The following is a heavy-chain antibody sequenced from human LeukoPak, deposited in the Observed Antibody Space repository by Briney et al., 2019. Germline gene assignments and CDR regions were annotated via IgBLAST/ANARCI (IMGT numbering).Heavy chain of an antibody. CDR1: GFTFSRYW. CDR2: INSDGSST. CDR3: ARDNGDSSDY. Sequence: PGGSLRLSCAASGFTFSRYWMHWVRQAPGKGLLWVSRINSDGSSTYYADSVKGRFTTSRDNAKNALHLQMNSLRAEDTAVYYCARDNGDSSDYWGQGTLVTVSS. D-gene: IGHD4-17*01. V-gene: IGHV3-74*01. J-gene: IGHJ4*02.